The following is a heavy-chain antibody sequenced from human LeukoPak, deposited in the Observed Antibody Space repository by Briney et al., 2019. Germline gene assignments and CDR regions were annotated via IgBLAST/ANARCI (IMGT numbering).Heavy chain of an antibody. CDR2: ISSSSSTI. CDR3: ARITSPVDY. CDR1: GFTFSSYS. D-gene: IGHD1-14*01. Sequence: GGSLRLSCAASGFTFSSYSMNWVRQAPGKGLEWVSYISSSSSTIKYADSVKGRFTISRDNAKNSLYLQMNSLRAEDTAVYYCARITSPVDYWGQGTLVTVSS. J-gene: IGHJ4*02. V-gene: IGHV3-48*01.